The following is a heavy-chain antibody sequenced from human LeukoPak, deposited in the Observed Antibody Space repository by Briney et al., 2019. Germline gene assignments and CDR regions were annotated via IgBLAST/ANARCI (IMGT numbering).Heavy chain of an antibody. Sequence: SETLSLTCAVSSGSINSSNWWSWVRQPPGKGLEWIGEIYPSGRTYYNPSLKTRVTVSLDTSKNQFSLNLISVTAADTAVYYCARSPQGTATTANWLDPWGQGTLVTVSS. V-gene: IGHV4-4*02. J-gene: IGHJ5*02. CDR1: SGSINSSNW. CDR2: IYPSGRT. D-gene: IGHD4-17*01. CDR3: ARSPQGTATTANWLDP.